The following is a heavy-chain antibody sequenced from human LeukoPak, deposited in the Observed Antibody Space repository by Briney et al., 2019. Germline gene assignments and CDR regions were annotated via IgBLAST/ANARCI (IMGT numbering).Heavy chain of an antibody. CDR2: IIPIFGTA. J-gene: IGHJ6*02. Sequence: VASVKVSCKASGGTFSSYAISWVRQAPGQGLEWMGGIIPIFGTANYAQKFQGRVTITADESTSTAYMELSSLRSEDTAVYYCARDLGEGYSRALDYGMDVWGQGTTVTVSS. CDR3: ARDLGEGYSRALDYGMDV. D-gene: IGHD6-13*01. CDR1: GGTFSSYA. V-gene: IGHV1-69*13.